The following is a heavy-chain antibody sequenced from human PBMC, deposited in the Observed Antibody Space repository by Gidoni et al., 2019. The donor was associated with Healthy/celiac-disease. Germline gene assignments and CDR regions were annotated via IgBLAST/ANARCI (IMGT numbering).Heavy chain of an antibody. CDR2: ISWNSGSI. J-gene: IGHJ4*02. D-gene: IGHD2-21*02. CDR1: GFTFDDYA. Sequence: EVQLVESGGGLVQPGRSLRLSCAASGFTFDDYAMHWVRQAPGKGLEWVSGISWNSGSIGYADSVKGRFTISRDNAKNSLYLQMNSLRAEDTALYYCAKDIAVVVTAIVTWGQGTLVTVSS. V-gene: IGHV3-9*01. CDR3: AKDIAVVVTAIVT.